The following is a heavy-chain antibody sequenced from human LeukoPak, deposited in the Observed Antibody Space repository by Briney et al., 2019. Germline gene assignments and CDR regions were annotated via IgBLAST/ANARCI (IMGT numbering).Heavy chain of an antibody. CDR1: GGSISSYY. D-gene: IGHD2-8*01. J-gene: IGHJ4*02. CDR2: IYYSGST. CDR3: ARDRVDCTNGVCRQGPPDY. Sequence: SETLSLTCTVSGGSISSYYWSWIRQPPGKGLEWIGHIYYSGSTNYNPSLKSRVTISVDTSKNQFSLKLSSVTAADTAVYYCARDRVDCTNGVCRQGPPDYWGQGTLVTVSS. V-gene: IGHV4-59*13.